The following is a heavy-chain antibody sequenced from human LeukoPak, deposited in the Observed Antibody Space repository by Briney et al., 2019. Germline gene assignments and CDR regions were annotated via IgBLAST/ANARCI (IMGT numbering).Heavy chain of an antibody. CDR3: AKELIMRFDF. CDR1: GFTFSDYY. J-gene: IGHJ4*02. Sequence: GGSLRLSCAASGFTFSDYYMSWIRQAPGKGLEWVSYISSSGSTIHYADSVKGRSTISRDNAKNSLYLQMNSLRAEDMAVYYCAKELIMRFDFWGQGTLVTVSS. V-gene: IGHV3-11*04. CDR2: ISSSGSTI. D-gene: IGHD3-16*01.